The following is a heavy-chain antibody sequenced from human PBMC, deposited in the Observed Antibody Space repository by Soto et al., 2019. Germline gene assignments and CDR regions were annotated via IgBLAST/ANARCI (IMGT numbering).Heavy chain of an antibody. V-gene: IGHV3-30*18. D-gene: IGHD2-2*01. CDR1: GFTFSSYG. CDR3: AKSNPFPAAIFRYFYY. Sequence: GGSLRLSCAASGFTFSSYGMHWVRQAPGKGLEWVAVISYDGSNKYYADSVKGRFTISRDNSKNTLYLQMNSLRAEDTAVYYCAKSNPFPAAIFRYFYYWGQGTLVTVSS. J-gene: IGHJ4*02. CDR2: ISYDGSNK.